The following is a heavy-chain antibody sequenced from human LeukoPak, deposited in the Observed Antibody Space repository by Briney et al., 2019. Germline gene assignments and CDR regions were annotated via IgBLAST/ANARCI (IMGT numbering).Heavy chain of an antibody. Sequence: SGPTLVNPTQTLTLTCTFSGVSLTTRGMGVGWIRQPPGKALEWLALIHWDDDKRYRPSLKSRLTITKDTSRNQVVLIMTNMDPVDTGTYYCAHSGCAESGYCNWFDRWGQGTLVTVSS. CDR2: IHWDDDK. J-gene: IGHJ5*02. V-gene: IGHV2-5*02. D-gene: IGHD3-22*01. CDR1: GVSLTTRGMG. CDR3: AHSGCAESGYCNWFDR.